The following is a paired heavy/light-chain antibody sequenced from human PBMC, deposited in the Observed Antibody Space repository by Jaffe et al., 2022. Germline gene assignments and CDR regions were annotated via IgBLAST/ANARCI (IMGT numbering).Heavy chain of an antibody. V-gene: IGHV3-7*01. CDR1: GFTFSSHW. Sequence: EVQVVESGGGLVQPGGSLRLSCAASGFTFSSHWLTWVRQVPGKGLEWVANINQDGSEKNFVDSVKGRFTISRDNAKNSLYLEMNSLRVEDTAVYYCAASQYWGQGTLVTVSS. J-gene: IGHJ4*02. CDR2: INQDGSEK. CDR3: AASQY.
Light chain of an antibody. J-gene: IGLJ3*02. V-gene: IGLV7-46*01. CDR1: TGDVTSSHY. CDR2: DIS. CDR3: ALSYSGVGV. Sequence: QGVVTQEPSLTVSPGGTVTLTCGSSTGDVTSSHYPYWFQQKPGQAPRTVIYDISNKHSWTPARFSGSLLGGKAALTLSGAQAEDEAEYYCALSYSGVGVFGGGTKLTVL.